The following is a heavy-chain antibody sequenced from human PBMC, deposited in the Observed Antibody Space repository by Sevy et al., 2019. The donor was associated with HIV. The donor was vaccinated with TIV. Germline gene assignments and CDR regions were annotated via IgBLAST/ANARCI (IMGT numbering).Heavy chain of an antibody. CDR1: GLSVSDNY. V-gene: IGHV3-66*01. CDR3: ARDRYYDASGYYYYYYGMDV. Sequence: GGSLRLSCEASGLSVSDNYINWVRQAPGKGLELVSVIYSDGRTYYADSVKGRFTISRDNSKNTLYLHMNNLRPEDTAVYYCARDRYYDASGYYYYYYGMDVWGQGTTVTVSS. J-gene: IGHJ6*02. CDR2: IYSDGRT. D-gene: IGHD3-22*01.